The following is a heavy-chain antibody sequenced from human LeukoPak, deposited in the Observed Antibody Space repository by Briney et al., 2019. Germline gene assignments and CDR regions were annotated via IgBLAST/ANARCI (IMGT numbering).Heavy chain of an antibody. Sequence: GGSLRLSCSASGFTFSSSALSWVRQAPGKGLAWVSVIGGSGGTTHYADSVKGRFTIARDDSKNTLYLQMNSLRAEDTAVYYCAKGGYCSSTSCYVGWFDPWGQGTLVTVSS. CDR2: IGGSGGTT. J-gene: IGHJ5*02. V-gene: IGHV3-23*01. CDR1: GFTFSSSA. D-gene: IGHD2-2*01. CDR3: AKGGYCSSTSCYVGWFDP.